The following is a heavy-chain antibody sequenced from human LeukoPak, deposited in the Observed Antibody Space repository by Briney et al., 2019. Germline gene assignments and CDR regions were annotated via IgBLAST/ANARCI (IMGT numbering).Heavy chain of an antibody. CDR2: ISGSGGST. J-gene: IGHJ4*02. V-gene: IGHV3-23*01. Sequence: GGSLRLSCAASGFTFSSYAMSWVRQAPAKGLEWVSAISGSGGSTYYADSVKGRFTISRDNSKNTLYLQMNSLRAEDTAVYYCAKGRSGFRRFYYDSSGYPLRFDYWGQGTLVTVSS. CDR1: GFTFSSYA. CDR3: AKGRSGFRRFYYDSSGYPLRFDY. D-gene: IGHD3-22*01.